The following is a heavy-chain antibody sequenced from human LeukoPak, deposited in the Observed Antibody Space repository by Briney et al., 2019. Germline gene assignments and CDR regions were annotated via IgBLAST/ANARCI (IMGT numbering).Heavy chain of an antibody. D-gene: IGHD3-22*01. CDR2: INPSGGST. Sequence: ASVKVSCKASGGTFSSYAISWVRQAPGQGLEWMGIINPSGGSTSYAQKFQGRVTMTRDMSTSTVYMELSSLRSEDTAVYYCGRDDYYYDKSGFDYWGQGTLVTVSS. J-gene: IGHJ4*02. CDR1: GGTFSSYA. CDR3: GRDDYYYDKSGFDY. V-gene: IGHV1-46*01.